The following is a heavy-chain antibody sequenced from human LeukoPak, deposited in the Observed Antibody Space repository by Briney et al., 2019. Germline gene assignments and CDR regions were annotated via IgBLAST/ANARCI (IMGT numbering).Heavy chain of an antibody. CDR1: DYSITIDYY. D-gene: IGHD6-13*01. J-gene: IGHJ4*02. V-gene: IGHV4-38-2*02. CDR2: IYRNGDT. Sequence: SETLSLTCIVSDYSITIDYYWGWIRQPPGKGPQWIGNIYRNGDTYYNPSLKSRVTISVDTSKNQFSLKLSSVTAADTAVYYCARVMIQQQLVRARDYFDYWGQGTLVTVSS. CDR3: ARVMIQQQLVRARDYFDY.